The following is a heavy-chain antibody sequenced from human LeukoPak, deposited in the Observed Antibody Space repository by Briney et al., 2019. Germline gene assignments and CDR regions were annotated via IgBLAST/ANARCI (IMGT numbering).Heavy chain of an antibody. CDR3: AKDRAVRGVIIGYDGMDV. Sequence: KPGGSLRLSCAASGFTFSSYSMNWVRQAPGKGLEWVSSISSSSSYIYYADSVKGRFTISRDNAKNSLYLQMNSLRAEDTALYYCAKDRAVRGVIIGYDGMDVWGQGTTVTVSS. J-gene: IGHJ6*02. D-gene: IGHD3-10*01. CDR2: ISSSSSYI. V-gene: IGHV3-21*04. CDR1: GFTFSSYS.